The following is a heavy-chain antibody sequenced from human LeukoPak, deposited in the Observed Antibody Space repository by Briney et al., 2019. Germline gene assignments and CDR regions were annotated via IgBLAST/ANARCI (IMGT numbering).Heavy chain of an antibody. Sequence: GGPLRLSCAASGFTFSAYNLNWFRKAPGKGLEGVSYISSSGITIYYADSVKGRFTISRDNAKNSLYLQMNSLRAEDTAVYYCARDKSLGYCSSTSCAYYYYYMDVWGKGTTVTVSS. D-gene: IGHD2-2*01. CDR2: ISSSGITI. V-gene: IGHV3-11*01. CDR1: GFTFSAYN. J-gene: IGHJ6*03. CDR3: ARDKSLGYCSSTSCAYYYYYMDV.